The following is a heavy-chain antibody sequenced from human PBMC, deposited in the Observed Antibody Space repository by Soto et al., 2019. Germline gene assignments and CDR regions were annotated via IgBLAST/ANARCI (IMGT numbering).Heavy chain of an antibody. D-gene: IGHD3-10*01. CDR1: GFTFDDYA. Sequence: HPGGSLRLSCAASGFTFDDYAMHWVRQAPGKGLEWVSGISWNSGSIGYADSVKGRFTISRDNAKNSLYLQMNSLRAEDTALYYCAKDFGYLPRDEYYYYYMDVWGKGTTVTVSS. V-gene: IGHV3-9*01. J-gene: IGHJ6*03. CDR3: AKDFGYLPRDEYYYYYMDV. CDR2: ISWNSGSI.